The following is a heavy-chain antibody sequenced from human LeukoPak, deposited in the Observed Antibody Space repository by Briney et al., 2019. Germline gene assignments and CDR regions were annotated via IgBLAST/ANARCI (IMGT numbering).Heavy chain of an antibody. CDR3: ASYSYYYDSSGYFDY. Sequence: ASETLSLTCTVSGGSISSYYWSWIRQPPGKGLEWIGYIYYSGSTNYNPSLKSRVTISVDTSKNQFSLKLSSVTAADTAVYYCASYSYYYDSSGYFDYWGQGTLVTVSS. CDR1: GGSISSYY. J-gene: IGHJ4*02. CDR2: IYYSGST. V-gene: IGHV4-59*01. D-gene: IGHD3-22*01.